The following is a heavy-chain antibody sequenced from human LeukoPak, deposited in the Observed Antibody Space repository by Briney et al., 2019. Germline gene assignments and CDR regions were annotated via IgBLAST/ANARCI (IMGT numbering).Heavy chain of an antibody. D-gene: IGHD3-22*01. CDR2: IRSKTGGGTP. V-gene: IGHV3-15*01. CDR1: GFTFTNAW. Sequence: GGSLRLSCAASGFTFTNAWMNWVRQAPGKGLEWVGRIRSKTGGGTPEYAAPVKGRFTISRDDSRNTLYLQMNSLKTEDTAVYYCATGSNSYDSSDFDHWGQGTLVTVSS. CDR3: ATGSNSYDSSDFDH. J-gene: IGHJ4*02.